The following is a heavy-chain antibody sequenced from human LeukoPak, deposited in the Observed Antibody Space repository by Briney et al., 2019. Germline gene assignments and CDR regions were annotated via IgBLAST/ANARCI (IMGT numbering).Heavy chain of an antibody. CDR1: AGTFNTYA. J-gene: IGHJ3*01. CDR2: ITPLSATP. V-gene: IGHV1-69*06. D-gene: IGHD3-10*01. Sequence: SVKVSCKASAGTFNTYAISWVRQAPGQGLEWMGRITPLSATPSQSQWIQGRVTITADISTNTVFLDLSSLRSEDTALYFCAGDPPGTPVGFDVWGQGTMVTVSS. CDR3: AGDPPGTPVGFDV.